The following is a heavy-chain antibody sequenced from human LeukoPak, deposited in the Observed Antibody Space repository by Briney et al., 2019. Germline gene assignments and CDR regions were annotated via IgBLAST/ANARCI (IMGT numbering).Heavy chain of an antibody. CDR1: GFTFSSYS. Sequence: PGGSLRLSCAASGFTFSSYSMNWVRQAPGKGLEWVSSISSSSSYIYYADSVKGRFTISRDNAKNSLYLRMNSLRAEDTAVYYCASLYGDLEDYWGQGTLVTVSS. CDR3: ASLYGDLEDY. D-gene: IGHD4-17*01. V-gene: IGHV3-21*01. CDR2: ISSSSSYI. J-gene: IGHJ4*02.